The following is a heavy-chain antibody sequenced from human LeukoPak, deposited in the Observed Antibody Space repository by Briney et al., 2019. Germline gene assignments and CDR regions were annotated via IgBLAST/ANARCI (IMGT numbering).Heavy chain of an antibody. J-gene: IGHJ4*02. CDR3: ARGSYDFWSGYSFDY. CDR1: GGTFSSYA. V-gene: IGHV1-69*05. CDR2: IIPIFGTA. D-gene: IGHD3-3*01. Sequence: ASVKVSCKASGGTFSSYAISWVRQAPGQGLEWMGGIIPIFGTANYAQKSQGRVTITTDESTSTAYMELSSLRSEDTAVYYCARGSYDFWSGYSFDYWGQGTLVTVSS.